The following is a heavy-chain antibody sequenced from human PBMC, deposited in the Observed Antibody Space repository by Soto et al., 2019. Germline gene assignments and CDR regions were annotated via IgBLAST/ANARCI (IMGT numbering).Heavy chain of an antibody. V-gene: IGHV1-69*13. Sequence: SVKVSCKASGGTFRTFGIRWVRQAPGQGLAWMGGIIPFFGTARYSQKFEDRITITADESTNTVYMDLRSLTSEDTAICYCAKSAPMDAGDKYYYDFWGQGALVTVSS. CDR1: GGTFRTFG. J-gene: IGHJ4*02. D-gene: IGHD4-17*01. CDR3: AKSAPMDAGDKYYYDF. CDR2: IIPFFGTA.